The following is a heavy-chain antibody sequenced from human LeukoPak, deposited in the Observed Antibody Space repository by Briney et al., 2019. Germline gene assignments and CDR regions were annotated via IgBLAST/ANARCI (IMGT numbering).Heavy chain of an antibody. CDR1: GLTFSSYW. CDR3: ARTVYSDNKVDP. D-gene: IGHD6-13*01. V-gene: IGHV3-74*01. J-gene: IGHJ5*02. Sequence: PGRSLRLSCAASGLTFSSYWMHWVRQAPGKGLMWVSRIKSDESVTSYADSVKGRFTISRDNAKNTLYLQMNSLRAEDTAVYCCARTVYSDNKVDPWGQGTLVTVSS. CDR2: IKSDESVT.